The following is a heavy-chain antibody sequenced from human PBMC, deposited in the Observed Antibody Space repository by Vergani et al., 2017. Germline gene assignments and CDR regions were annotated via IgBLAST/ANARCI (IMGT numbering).Heavy chain of an antibody. V-gene: IGHV4-34*01. Sequence: QVQLQQWGAGLLKPSETLSLTCAVYGGSFSGYYWSWIRQPPGKGLEWIGEINHSGSTNYNPSLKSRVTISVDTSKNQFSLELSSVAAADTAVYYCARGRGDYWGQGTLVTVSS. CDR2: INHSGST. D-gene: IGHD3-10*01. CDR3: ARGRGDY. J-gene: IGHJ4*02. CDR1: GGSFSGYY.